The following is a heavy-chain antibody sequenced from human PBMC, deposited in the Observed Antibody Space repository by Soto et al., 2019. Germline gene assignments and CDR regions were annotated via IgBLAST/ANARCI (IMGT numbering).Heavy chain of an antibody. CDR2: IYPGDSDT. CDR1: GYSFTSYW. V-gene: IGHV5-51*01. Sequence: GESLKISCKGSGYSFTSYWIGCVRQMPGKGLKLMEIIYPGDSDTRYRPSFQGQVTISADKSISTAYLQWSSLKASDTAMYYCARGGYYDSSGYYPEKYYFDYWGQGTLVTVSS. CDR3: ARGGYYDSSGYYPEKYYFDY. D-gene: IGHD3-22*01. J-gene: IGHJ4*02.